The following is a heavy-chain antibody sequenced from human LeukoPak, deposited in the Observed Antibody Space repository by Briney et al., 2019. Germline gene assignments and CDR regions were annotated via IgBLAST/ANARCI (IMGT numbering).Heavy chain of an antibody. D-gene: IGHD6-6*01. V-gene: IGHV1-46*01. CDR1: GYTFTSYY. J-gene: IGHJ4*02. Sequence: ASVKVSCKASGYTFTSYYMQWVRQAPGQGLEWMGIINPSGGDTTYAQKFQGRVTMTRDTSTSTVYMELSGLRSEDTAVYYCARAYSSSSPFDYWGQGTLVTVSS. CDR2: INPSGGDT. CDR3: ARAYSSSSPFDY.